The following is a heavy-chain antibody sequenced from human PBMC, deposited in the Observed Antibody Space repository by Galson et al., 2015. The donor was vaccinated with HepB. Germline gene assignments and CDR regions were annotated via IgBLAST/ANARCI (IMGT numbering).Heavy chain of an antibody. CDR2: INSDGSTT. V-gene: IGHV3-74*01. CDR1: GFTFSSYW. Sequence: SLRLSCAASGFTFSSYWMHWVRQVPGKGLVWVSRINSDGSTTTYADSVKGRFTISRDNAKTTLYLQMNGLRADDTAVYYCARSLLSSGWYIGHVYWGQGTLVTVSS. D-gene: IGHD6-19*01. CDR3: ARSLLSSGWYIGHVY. J-gene: IGHJ4*02.